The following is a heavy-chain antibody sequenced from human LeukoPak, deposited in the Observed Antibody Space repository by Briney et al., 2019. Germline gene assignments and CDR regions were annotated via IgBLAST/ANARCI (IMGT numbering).Heavy chain of an antibody. CDR1: GFTFSDYY. CDR3: ASRPTYTYGRTGYFDY. CDR2: ISSGGSTI. Sequence: PGGSLRLSCAASGFTFSDYYMSWIRQAPGKGLEWVSYISSGGSTIYYADSVKGRFTISRDNAKNSLYLQMNSLRAEDTAVYYCASRPTYTYGRTGYFDYWGQGTLVTVSS. J-gene: IGHJ4*02. D-gene: IGHD5-18*01. V-gene: IGHV3-11*01.